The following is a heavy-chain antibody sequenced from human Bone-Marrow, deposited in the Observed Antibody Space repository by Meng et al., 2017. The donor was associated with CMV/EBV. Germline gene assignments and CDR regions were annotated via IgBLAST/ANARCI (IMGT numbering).Heavy chain of an antibody. D-gene: IGHD3/OR15-3a*01. CDR3: AKEPTIFGRVIPPYYFDS. CDR1: GFTFSSYG. J-gene: IGHJ4*02. CDR2: IWYDGSNK. V-gene: IGHV3-30*02. Sequence: GESLKISCAASGFTFSSYGMHWVRQAPGKGLEWVAFIWYDGSNKYFADSVKGRFTISRDNSKNTLYLQMNSLRAEDTAVYYCAKEPTIFGRVIPPYYFDSWGQGTLVTVS.